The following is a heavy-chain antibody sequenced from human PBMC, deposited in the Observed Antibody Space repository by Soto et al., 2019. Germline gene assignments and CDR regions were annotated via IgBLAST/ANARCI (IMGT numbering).Heavy chain of an antibody. CDR1: GGSVSSGSYY. V-gene: IGHV4-61*01. CDR3: ARDFDSVYRMDV. D-gene: IGHD3-9*01. Sequence: TLSLTCTVSGGSVSSGSYYWSWIRQPPGKGLEWIGYIYYSGSTNYNPSLKSRVTISVDTSKNQFSLKLSSVTAAGTAVYYCARDFDSVYRMDVCCHGTTFTVP. J-gene: IGHJ6*02. CDR2: IYYSGST.